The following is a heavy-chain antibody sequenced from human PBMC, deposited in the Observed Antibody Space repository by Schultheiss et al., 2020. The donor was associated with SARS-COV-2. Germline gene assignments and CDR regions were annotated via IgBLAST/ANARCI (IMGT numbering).Heavy chain of an antibody. CDR3: ARGSLRYFDLDKGGLDFDY. D-gene: IGHD3-9*01. J-gene: IGHJ4*02. Sequence: GGSLRLSCAASGFTFSSYSMNWVRQAPGKGLEWVSYISSSSSTIYYADSVKGRFTISRDNAKNSLYLQMNSLRAEDTAVYYCARGSLRYFDLDKGGLDFDYWGQGTLVTVSS. V-gene: IGHV3-48*01. CDR1: GFTFSSYS. CDR2: ISSSSSTI.